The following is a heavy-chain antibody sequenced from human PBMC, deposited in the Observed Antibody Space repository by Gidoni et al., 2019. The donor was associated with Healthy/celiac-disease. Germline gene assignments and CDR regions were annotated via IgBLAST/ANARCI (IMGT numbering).Heavy chain of an antibody. CDR3: ARSAYCGGDCYSGPIDY. CDR2: ISAYNGNT. Sequence: QVQLVQSGAEVKKPGASVKVSCKASGYTFTSYGISWVRQAPGQGLEWMGWISAYNGNTNYAQKLKGRVTMTTDTSTSIAYRERRSLRSDDTAVYYCARSAYCGGDCYSGPIDYWGQGTLVTVSS. CDR1: GYTFTSYG. V-gene: IGHV1-18*01. D-gene: IGHD2-21*01. J-gene: IGHJ4*02.